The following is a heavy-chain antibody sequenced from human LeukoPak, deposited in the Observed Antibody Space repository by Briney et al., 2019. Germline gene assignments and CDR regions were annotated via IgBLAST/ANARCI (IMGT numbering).Heavy chain of an antibody. CDR2: ISGSGGST. J-gene: IGHJ3*02. Sequence: GGSLRLSCEVSGFSYRIYDMMWVPQAPGKALEWVSAISGSGGSTYYADSVKGRFTISRDNSKNTLYLQMNSLRAEDTAVYYCAKDRSAAGTEGAFDIWGQGTMVTVSS. D-gene: IGHD6-13*01. CDR1: GFSYRIYD. V-gene: IGHV3-23*01. CDR3: AKDRSAAGTEGAFDI.